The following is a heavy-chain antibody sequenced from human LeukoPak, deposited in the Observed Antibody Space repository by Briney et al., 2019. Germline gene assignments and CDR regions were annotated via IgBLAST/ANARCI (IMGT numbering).Heavy chain of an antibody. Sequence: SETLSLTCTVSGGSISSYYWSWIRQPAGKGLEWIGRIYTSGSTNYNPSLKSRVTISVDTSKNQFSLKLSSVTAADTAVYYCASPELTSGYYRGSFDYWGQGTLVTVSS. D-gene: IGHD3-22*01. CDR2: IYTSGST. V-gene: IGHV4-4*07. CDR3: ASPELTSGYYRGSFDY. CDR1: GGSISSYY. J-gene: IGHJ4*02.